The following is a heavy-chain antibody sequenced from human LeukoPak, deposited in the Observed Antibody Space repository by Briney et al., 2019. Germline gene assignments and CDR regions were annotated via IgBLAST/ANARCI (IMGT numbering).Heavy chain of an antibody. D-gene: IGHD2-2*02. CDR3: ARRALNTATNWFDP. Sequence: ASVKVSCKASGYTFTSYGISWVRQAPGQGLEWMGWISAYNGNTNYAQKLQGRVTMTTDTSTSTAYMELRSLRSDDTAVYYCARRALNTATNWFDPWGQGTLVTVSS. V-gene: IGHV1-18*01. CDR1: GYTFTSYG. J-gene: IGHJ5*02. CDR2: ISAYNGNT.